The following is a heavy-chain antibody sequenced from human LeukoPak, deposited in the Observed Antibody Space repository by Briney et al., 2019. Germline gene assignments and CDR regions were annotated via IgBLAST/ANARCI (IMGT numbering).Heavy chain of an antibody. J-gene: IGHJ4*02. V-gene: IGHV3-23*01. CDR3: TKWSGFGDD. CDR2: ISGSGDST. CDR1: GFTFSSNS. D-gene: IGHD3-10*01. Sequence: PGAPLRPSCAASGFTFSSNSMTWLRQTPGKGLEWVSGISGSGDSTFYAASVKVRFTISRDNSRNTLYLQMSSLRPEDTAVYYCTKWSGFGDDWGQGTLVTVSS.